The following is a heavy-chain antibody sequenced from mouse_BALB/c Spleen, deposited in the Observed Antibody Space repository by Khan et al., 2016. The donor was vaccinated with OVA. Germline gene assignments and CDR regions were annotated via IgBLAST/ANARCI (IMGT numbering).Heavy chain of an antibody. D-gene: IGHD1-3*01. CDR2: INPYNGDT. J-gene: IGHJ2*01. V-gene: IGHV1-18*01. Sequence: VQLQQSGPELVKPGASMKISCKASGYSFTDYTMNWVMQSHGKILEWIGLINPYNGDTKYNQKFKDKATITVDRSSSTAYMELLSLTSEDSAVYYCVSGCSLYWGQGTTLTVST. CDR1: GYSFTDYT. CDR3: VSGCSLY.